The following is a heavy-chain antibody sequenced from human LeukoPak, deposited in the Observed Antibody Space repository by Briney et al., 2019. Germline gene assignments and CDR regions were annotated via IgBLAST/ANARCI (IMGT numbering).Heavy chain of an antibody. CDR2: IYYSGST. CDR1: GGSISSYY. V-gene: IGHV4-59*01. J-gene: IGHJ6*03. Sequence: SETLSLTCTVSGGSISSYYWSWIRQPPGKGLEWIGYIYYSGSTNYNPSLKSRVTISVDTSKNQFSLKLSYVTAADTAVYYWARVSYGDQDYYYYYYMDVWGKGTTVTVSS. D-gene: IGHD4-17*01. CDR3: ARVSYGDQDYYYYYYMDV.